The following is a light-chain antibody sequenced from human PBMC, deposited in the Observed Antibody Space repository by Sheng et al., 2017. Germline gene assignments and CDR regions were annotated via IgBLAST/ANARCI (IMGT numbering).Light chain of an antibody. J-gene: IGKJ4*01. CDR1: QGISTY. CDR3: QQYYNYPPLT. Sequence: AIRMTQSPSSLSASTGDRVTITCRASQGISTYLAWYQQKPGEAPKLLIYAASTLQSGVPSRFSGSGSGTDFTLTISSLQSEXFATYYCQQYYNYPPLTFGGRDQGGDQT. CDR2: AAS. V-gene: IGKV1-8*01.